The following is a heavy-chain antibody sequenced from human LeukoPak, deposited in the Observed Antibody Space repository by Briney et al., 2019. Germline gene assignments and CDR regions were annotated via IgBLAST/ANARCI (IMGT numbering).Heavy chain of an antibody. Sequence: SETLSLTCTVSGGSISSYYWSWIRQPPGKGLEWIGYIYYSGTTNYNPSLKSRVTISVDTSKNQFSLKLSSVTAADTAVYYCARFSRLDSSSRRVWYFDYWGQGTLVTVSS. V-gene: IGHV4-59*12. D-gene: IGHD6-6*01. CDR2: IYYSGTT. CDR3: ARFSRLDSSSRRVWYFDY. CDR1: GGSISSYY. J-gene: IGHJ4*02.